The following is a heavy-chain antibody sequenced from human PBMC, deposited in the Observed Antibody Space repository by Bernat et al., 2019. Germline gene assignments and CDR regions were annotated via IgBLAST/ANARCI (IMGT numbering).Heavy chain of an antibody. D-gene: IGHD6-19*01. Sequence: EVQLVESGGGLVKPGGSLRLSCAASGFTFSSYSMNWVRQAPGKGLEWVSSISSSSYIYYADSVKGRFTISRDNAKNSLYLQMNSLRAEDTAVYYCARGAVAGTGTGDYWGQGTLVTVSS. CDR3: ARGAVAGTGTGDY. CDR2: ISSSSYI. J-gene: IGHJ4*02. V-gene: IGHV3-21*01. CDR1: GFTFSSYS.